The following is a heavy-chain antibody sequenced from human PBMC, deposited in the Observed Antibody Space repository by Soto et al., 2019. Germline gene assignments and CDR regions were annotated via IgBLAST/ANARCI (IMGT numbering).Heavy chain of an antibody. CDR1: GYTFTSYG. CDR3: GIWFKEAGNGGNYTYGMDV. V-gene: IGHV1-18*01. Sequence: ASVKVSCKASGYTFTSYGISWVRQAPGQGLEWMGWISTYKGNTNYAQKFQGRVTMTTDKSTSTGYMELRSLRSDDTAVYYCGIWFKEAGNGGNYTYGMDVWGQGTTVTVSS. D-gene: IGHD7-27*01. J-gene: IGHJ6*02. CDR2: ISTYKGNT.